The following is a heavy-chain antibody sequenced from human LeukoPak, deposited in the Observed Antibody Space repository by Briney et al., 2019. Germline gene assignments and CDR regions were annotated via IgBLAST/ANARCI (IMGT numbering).Heavy chain of an antibody. Sequence: ASVKVSCKASGGTFSSYAISWVRQAPGQGLEWMGGIIPIFGTANYAQKFQGRVTITTDESTSTAYMELSSLRSEDTAVYYCAREYSSSSAAFDIWGQGTMVTVSS. CDR3: AREYSSSSAAFDI. CDR2: IIPIFGTA. V-gene: IGHV1-69*05. D-gene: IGHD6-6*01. J-gene: IGHJ3*02. CDR1: GGTFSSYA.